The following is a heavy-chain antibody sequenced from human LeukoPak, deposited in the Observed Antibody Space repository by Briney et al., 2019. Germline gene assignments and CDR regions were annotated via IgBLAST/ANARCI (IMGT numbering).Heavy chain of an antibody. CDR3: AKDIGSSSIYYFDY. Sequence: GGSLRLSCAASGFTFSSYAMSWVRQAPGKGLEWVSAISGSGGSTYYADSMKGRFTISRDNSKNTLYLQMNSLRAEDTAVYYCAKDIGSSSIYYFDYWGQGTLVTVSS. J-gene: IGHJ4*02. V-gene: IGHV3-23*01. D-gene: IGHD6-13*01. CDR2: ISGSGGST. CDR1: GFTFSSYA.